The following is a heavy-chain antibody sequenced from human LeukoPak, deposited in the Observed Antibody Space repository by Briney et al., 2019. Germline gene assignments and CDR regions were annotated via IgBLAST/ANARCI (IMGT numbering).Heavy chain of an antibody. CDR1: GYRFTKYW. Sequence: GESLKISCKGSGYRFTKYWIGWVRQMPGKGLEWMGNIDPSDSETRYSPSFQGQVTISADKSISTAYLQWSSLKASDTAMYYCARTEYNWNAYYFDYWGQGTLVTVSS. CDR2: IDPSDSET. CDR3: ARTEYNWNAYYFDY. J-gene: IGHJ4*02. V-gene: IGHV5-51*01. D-gene: IGHD1-20*01.